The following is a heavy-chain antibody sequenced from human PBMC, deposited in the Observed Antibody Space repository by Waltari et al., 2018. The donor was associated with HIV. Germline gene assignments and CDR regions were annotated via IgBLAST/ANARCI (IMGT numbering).Heavy chain of an antibody. V-gene: IGHV1-24*01. J-gene: IGHJ6*02. Sequence: QVQRVQSGAEVRKPGASVKVPGKVSGYTLPELSMHWVRQAPGKGLEWMGGFDPEDGETIYAQKFQGRVTMTEDTSTDTAYMELSSLRSEDTAVYYCATVGRFLEWLNYYGMDVWGQGTTVTVSS. CDR1: GYTLPELS. D-gene: IGHD3-3*01. CDR2: FDPEDGET. CDR3: ATVGRFLEWLNYYGMDV.